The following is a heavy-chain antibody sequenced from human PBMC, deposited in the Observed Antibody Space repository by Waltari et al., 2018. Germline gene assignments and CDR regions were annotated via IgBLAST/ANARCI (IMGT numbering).Heavy chain of an antibody. Sequence: EVQLVQSGAEVKKPGATVKISCKASGYTFTDYYMPWVQQAPGKGLEWMGRVDPEDGETIYAEKFQGRVTITADTSTDTAYMELSSLRSEDTAVYYCATVSVVDSSSSGEIDYWGQGTLVTVSS. CDR3: ATVSVVDSSSSGEIDY. J-gene: IGHJ4*02. CDR1: GYTFTDYY. V-gene: IGHV1-69-2*01. D-gene: IGHD6-6*01. CDR2: VDPEDGET.